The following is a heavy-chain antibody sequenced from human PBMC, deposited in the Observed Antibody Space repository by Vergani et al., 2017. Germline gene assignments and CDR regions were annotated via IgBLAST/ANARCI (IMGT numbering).Heavy chain of an antibody. CDR2: IYTSGGT. V-gene: IGHV4-61*02. CDR1: GGSISSGSYY. Sequence: QVQLQESGPGLVKPSQTLSLTCTVSGGSISSGSYYWSWIRQPAGKGLEWIGRIYTSGGTNYNPSLKSRVTISVDTSKNQFSLKLSSVTAADTAVYYCARDGDRYPRGVCGYWGQGTLVTVSS. D-gene: IGHD2-21*02. J-gene: IGHJ4*02. CDR3: ARDGDRYPRGVCGY.